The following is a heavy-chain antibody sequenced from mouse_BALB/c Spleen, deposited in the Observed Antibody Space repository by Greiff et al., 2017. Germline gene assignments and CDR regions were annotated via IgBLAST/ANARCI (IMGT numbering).Heavy chain of an antibody. CDR1: GYTFTSYW. J-gene: IGHJ2*01. CDR2: INPSTGYT. Sequence: VKLQQSGAELAKPGASVKMSCKASGYTFTSYWMHWVKQRPGQGLEWIGYINPSTGYTEYNQKFKDKATLTADKSSSTAYMQLSSLTSEDSAVYYCARRDRGFYWGQGTTLTVSS. CDR3: ARRDRGFY. V-gene: IGHV1-7*01. D-gene: IGHD2-14*01.